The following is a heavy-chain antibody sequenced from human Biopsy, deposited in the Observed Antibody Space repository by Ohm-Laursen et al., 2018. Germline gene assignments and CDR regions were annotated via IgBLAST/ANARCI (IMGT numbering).Heavy chain of an antibody. Sequence: SETLSLTCSVSGGSIISYYWTWIRQPPGKGLEWIGHVYNGGITNYNLSLKSRVTISKDTSKNQFSLQVNSVTAADTAVYYCARTPRDSFWSGSYKRGLWFDPWGQGTLVIASS. CDR2: VYNGGIT. D-gene: IGHD3-3*01. J-gene: IGHJ5*02. CDR1: GGSIISYY. V-gene: IGHV4-59*01. CDR3: ARTPRDSFWSGSYKRGLWFDP.